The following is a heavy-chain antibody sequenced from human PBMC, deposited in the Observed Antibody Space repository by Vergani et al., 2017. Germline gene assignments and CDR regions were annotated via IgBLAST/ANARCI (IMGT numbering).Heavy chain of an antibody. CDR3: ARALVGATHYYYYYYMDV. D-gene: IGHD1-26*01. CDR1: GGSISSYY. CDR2: IYYSGST. J-gene: IGHJ6*03. Sequence: QVQLQESGPGLVKPSETLSLTCTVSGGSISSYYWSWIRQHPGKGLEWIGYIYYSGSTNYNPSLKSRVTISVDTSKNQFSLKLSSVTAADTAVYYCARALVGATHYYYYYYMDVWGKGTTVTVSS. V-gene: IGHV4-59*01.